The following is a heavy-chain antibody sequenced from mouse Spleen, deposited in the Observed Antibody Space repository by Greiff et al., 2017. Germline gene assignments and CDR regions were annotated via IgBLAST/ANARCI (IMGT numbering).Heavy chain of an antibody. D-gene: IGHD2-4*01. V-gene: IGHV5-17*01. CDR1: GFTFSDYG. CDR2: ISSGSSTI. CDR3: ARGGDYDGYAMDY. J-gene: IGHJ4*01. Sequence: EVKLVESGGGLVKPGGSLKLSCAASGFTFSDYGMHWVRQAPEKGLEWVAYISSGSSTIYYADTVKGRFTISRDNAKNTLFLQMTSLRSEDTAMYYCARGGDYDGYAMDYWGQGTSVTVSS.